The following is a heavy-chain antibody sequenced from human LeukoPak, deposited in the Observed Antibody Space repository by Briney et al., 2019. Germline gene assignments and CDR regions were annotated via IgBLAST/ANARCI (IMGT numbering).Heavy chain of an antibody. CDR1: GFSFGSYW. J-gene: IGHJ3*02. D-gene: IGHD6-6*01. Sequence: GGSLTLSCAPSGFSFGSYWMHWVRHAPGEGLVWVSRIKTDGRNTTYAFSVQGRFTLARDNAKNTVYLHMNSLRDEDTAGYDCARGFVSAFDIWGQGTKVTVSS. V-gene: IGHV3-74*01. CDR2: IKTDGRNT. CDR3: ARGFVSAFDI.